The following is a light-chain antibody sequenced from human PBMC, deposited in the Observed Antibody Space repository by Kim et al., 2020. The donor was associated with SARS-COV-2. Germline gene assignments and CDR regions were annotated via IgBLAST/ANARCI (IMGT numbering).Light chain of an antibody. CDR1: QSISNY. J-gene: IGKJ2*01. Sequence: SASVGDRVTITGRASQSISNYLNWYQQKPGKAPKLLIYAASSLQSGVPSRFSGSGSGTEFTLTISSLQREDFATYYCQQSYRTPYTSGQGTKLEI. V-gene: IGKV1-39*01. CDR2: AAS. CDR3: QQSYRTPYT.